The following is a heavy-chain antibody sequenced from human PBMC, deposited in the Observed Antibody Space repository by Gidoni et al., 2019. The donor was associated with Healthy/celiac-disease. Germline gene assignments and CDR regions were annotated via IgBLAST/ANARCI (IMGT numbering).Heavy chain of an antibody. J-gene: IGHJ4*02. CDR2: ISGSGGST. V-gene: IGHV3-23*04. D-gene: IGHD6-6*01. CDR3: AKGRVKKFEYSSSSGYFDY. Sequence: EVQLVEPGGGLVQPGGSLRLSCAASGFTFSSYAMSWVRQAPGKGLEWVSAISGSGGSTYYADSVKGRFTISRDNSKNTLYLQMNSLRAEDTAVYYCAKGRVKKFEYSSSSGYFDYWGQGTLVTVSS. CDR1: GFTFSSYA.